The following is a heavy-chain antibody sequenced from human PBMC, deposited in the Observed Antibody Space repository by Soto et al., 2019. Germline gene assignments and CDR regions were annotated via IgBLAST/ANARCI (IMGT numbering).Heavy chain of an antibody. Sequence: ASVKVSCKASGYTFTSYYMHWVRQAPGQGLEWMGIINPSGGSTSYAQKFQGRVTMTRDTSTSTVYMELSSLRSEDTAVYYCARVQISQAVAGHFDYWGQGTLVTVSS. CDR2: INPSGGST. J-gene: IGHJ4*02. D-gene: IGHD6-19*01. CDR1: GYTFTSYY. CDR3: ARVQISQAVAGHFDY. V-gene: IGHV1-46*01.